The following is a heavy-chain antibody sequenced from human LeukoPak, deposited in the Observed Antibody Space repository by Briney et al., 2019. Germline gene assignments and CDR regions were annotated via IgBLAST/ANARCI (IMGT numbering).Heavy chain of an antibody. CDR2: ISGDGGST. Sequence: GGSLRLSCAASGFTFDDYAMHWVRQAPGKGLEWVSLISGDGGSTYYADSAKGRFTISRDNSKNSLYLQTNSLRTEDTALYYCAKDIGQFGPNLYYYYMDVWGKGTTVTVSS. CDR1: GFTFDDYA. V-gene: IGHV3-43*02. J-gene: IGHJ6*03. CDR3: AKDIGQFGPNLYYYYMDV. D-gene: IGHD3-10*01.